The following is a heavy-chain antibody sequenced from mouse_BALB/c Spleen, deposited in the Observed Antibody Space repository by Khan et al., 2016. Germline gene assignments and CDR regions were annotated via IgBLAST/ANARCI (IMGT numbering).Heavy chain of an antibody. Sequence: EVKLEESGGGLVQPGGSMKLSCVAAGFSFNNYWMDWVRLSPEKGLEWIAQITLKSNNYATHYAESVKGRFTISRDDSKSSVYLQMNNLRPEDTGIYYCTALGTGYWGQGTTLTVSS. CDR2: ITLKSNNYAT. J-gene: IGHJ2*01. CDR3: TALGTGY. D-gene: IGHD3-3*01. CDR1: GFSFNNYW. V-gene: IGHV6-6*02.